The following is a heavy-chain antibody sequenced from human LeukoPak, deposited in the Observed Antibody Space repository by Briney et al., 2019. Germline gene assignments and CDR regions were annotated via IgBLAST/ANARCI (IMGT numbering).Heavy chain of an antibody. D-gene: IGHD5-18*01. J-gene: IGHJ4*02. V-gene: IGHV4-59*01. CDR2: IYYSGST. Sequence: SETLSLTCTVSGGSISSYYWSWIRQPPGKGLEWIGYIYYSGSTNYNPSLKSRVTISVDTSKNQFSLKLSSVTAADTAVYYCARHGIQLWLRGEMTEWGQGTLVTVSS. CDR3: ARHGIQLWLRGEMTE. CDR1: GGSISSYY.